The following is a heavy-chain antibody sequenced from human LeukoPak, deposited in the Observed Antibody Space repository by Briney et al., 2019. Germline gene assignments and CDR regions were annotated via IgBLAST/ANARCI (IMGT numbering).Heavy chain of an antibody. CDR1: GGTFSSYA. D-gene: IGHD6-13*01. CDR3: ARSPSDIIAAAEFDP. V-gene: IGHV1-69*10. Sequence: SVKVSCKASGGTFSSYAISWVRQAPGQGLEWMGGIIPILGIANYAQKFQGRVTITADKSTSTAYMELSSLRSEDTAVYYCARSPSDIIAAAEFDPWGQGTLVTVSS. CDR2: IIPILGIA. J-gene: IGHJ5*02.